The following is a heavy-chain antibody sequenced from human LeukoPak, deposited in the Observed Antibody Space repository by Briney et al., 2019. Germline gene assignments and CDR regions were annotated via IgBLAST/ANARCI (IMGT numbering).Heavy chain of an antibody. V-gene: IGHV1-69*13. Sequence: SVKVSCKASGCTFSSYAISWVRQAPGQGLEWMGGIIPIFGTANYAQKFQGRVTITADESTSTAYMELSSLRSEDTAVYYCARNVLLWFGELTHDAFDIWGQGTMVTVSS. CDR3: ARNVLLWFGELTHDAFDI. D-gene: IGHD3-10*01. J-gene: IGHJ3*02. CDR2: IIPIFGTA. CDR1: GCTFSSYA.